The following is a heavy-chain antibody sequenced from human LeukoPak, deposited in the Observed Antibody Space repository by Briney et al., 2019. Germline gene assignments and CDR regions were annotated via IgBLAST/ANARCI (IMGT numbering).Heavy chain of an antibody. V-gene: IGHV7-4-1*02. CDR3: AIHPETQYYYDSSANPSFDY. CDR1: GYTFTSYA. Sequence: ASVTVSCKASGYTFTSYAMNWVRQAPGQGLEWMGWINTNTGNPTYAQGFTGRFVFSLDTSVSTAYLQISSLKAEDTAVYYCAIHPETQYYYDSSANPSFDYWGQGTLVTVSS. J-gene: IGHJ4*02. D-gene: IGHD3-22*01. CDR2: INTNTGNP.